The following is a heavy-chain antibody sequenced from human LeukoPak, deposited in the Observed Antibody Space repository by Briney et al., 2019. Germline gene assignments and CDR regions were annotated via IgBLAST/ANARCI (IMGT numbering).Heavy chain of an antibody. D-gene: IGHD3-22*01. Sequence: PSETLSLTCTVSGGSISSGGYSWSWIRQPAGKGLEWIGRIHSSGSTNYNPSLKSRVTMSVDTSQNQFSLKVSSVTAADTAVYYCARDNYYDSSGYYDFPTLDYWGQGTLVTVSS. CDR1: GGSISSGGYS. V-gene: IGHV4-61*02. CDR2: IHSSGST. CDR3: ARDNYYDSSGYYDFPTLDY. J-gene: IGHJ4*02.